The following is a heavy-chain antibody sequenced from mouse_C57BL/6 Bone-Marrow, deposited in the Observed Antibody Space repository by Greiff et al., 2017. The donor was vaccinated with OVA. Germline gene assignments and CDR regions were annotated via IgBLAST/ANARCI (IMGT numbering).Heavy chain of an antibody. J-gene: IGHJ3*01. Sequence: EVKVVESGGGLVQPGGSLKLSCAASGFTFSDYYMYWVRQTPEKRLEWVAYISNGGGSTYYPDTVKGRFTISRDNAKNTLYLQMSRLKSEDTAMYYCARRGGYYNSNYEGFAYWGQGTLVTVSA. CDR1: GFTFSDYY. CDR3: ARRGGYYNSNYEGFAY. CDR2: ISNGGGST. V-gene: IGHV5-12*01. D-gene: IGHD2-5*01.